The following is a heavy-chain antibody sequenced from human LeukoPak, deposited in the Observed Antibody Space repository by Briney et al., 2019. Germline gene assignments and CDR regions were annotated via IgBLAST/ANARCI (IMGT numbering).Heavy chain of an antibody. Sequence: GGSLRLSCAASGFTLSGFAMSWVRQAPGKGLEWVSAISGSGGSTYYADSVKGRFTISRDNSKNTLYLQMNSLRAEDTAVYYCANLAAYGDYGWDYWGQGTLVTVSS. CDR3: ANLAAYGDYGWDY. CDR2: ISGSGGST. D-gene: IGHD4-17*01. J-gene: IGHJ4*02. CDR1: GFTLSGFA. V-gene: IGHV3-23*01.